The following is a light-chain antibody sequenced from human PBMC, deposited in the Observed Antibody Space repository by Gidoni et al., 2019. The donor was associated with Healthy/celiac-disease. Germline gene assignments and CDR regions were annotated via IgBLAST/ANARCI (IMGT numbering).Light chain of an antibody. CDR1: QSISSW. CDR3: QQYNSYSPWT. CDR2: KAS. Sequence: DIQMTQSPSTLSASVGDRVTITCRASQSISSWLAWYQQKPGKAPKLLIYKASSLESGVPSRFIGGGSGTEFTLTISSLQPDDFATYYCQQYNSYSPWTFGQGTKVEFK. V-gene: IGKV1-5*03. J-gene: IGKJ1*01.